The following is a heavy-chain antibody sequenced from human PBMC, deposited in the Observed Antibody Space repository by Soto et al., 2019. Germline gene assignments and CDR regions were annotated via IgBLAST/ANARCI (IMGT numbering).Heavy chain of an antibody. V-gene: IGHV1-46*01. J-gene: IGHJ4*02. D-gene: IGHD6-6*01. Sequence: GASVKVSCKASGYTFTSYYMHWVRQAPGQGLEWMGIINPSGGGTSYAQKFQGRVTMTRDTSTSTVYMELSSLRSEDTAVYYCATTNSEYSGSSGHFDYWGQGTLVTVSS. CDR3: ATTNSEYSGSSGHFDY. CDR1: GYTFTSYY. CDR2: INPSGGGT.